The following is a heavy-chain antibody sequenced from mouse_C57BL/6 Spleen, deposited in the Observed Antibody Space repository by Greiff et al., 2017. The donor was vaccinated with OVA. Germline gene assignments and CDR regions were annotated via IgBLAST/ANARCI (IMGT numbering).Heavy chain of an antibody. CDR3: TTYDYESY. Sequence: VQLQQSGAELVRPGASVKLSCTASGFNIKDDYMHWVKQRPEQGLEWIGWIDPENGDTEYASQFQGKATITADTSSNTAYLQLSSLTSEDTAVYYCTTYDYESYWGQGTTLTVSS. J-gene: IGHJ2*01. CDR2: IDPENGDT. D-gene: IGHD2-4*01. V-gene: IGHV14-4*01. CDR1: GFNIKDDY.